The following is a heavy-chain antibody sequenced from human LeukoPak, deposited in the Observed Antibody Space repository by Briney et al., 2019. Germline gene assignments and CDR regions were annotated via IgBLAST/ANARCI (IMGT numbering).Heavy chain of an antibody. CDR1: GFTFSSYG. Sequence: PGGSLRLSCAASGFTFSSYGMHWVRQAPGKGLEWVAVIWYDGSNKYYADSVKGRFTISRDNSKNTLYPQMNSLRAEDTAVYYCARGGTYYDFWSGYSYYYGMDVWGQGTTVTVSS. CDR2: IWYDGSNK. J-gene: IGHJ6*02. CDR3: ARGGTYYDFWSGYSYYYGMDV. V-gene: IGHV3-33*01. D-gene: IGHD3-3*01.